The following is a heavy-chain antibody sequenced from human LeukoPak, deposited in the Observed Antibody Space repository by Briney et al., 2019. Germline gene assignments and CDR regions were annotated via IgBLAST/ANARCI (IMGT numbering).Heavy chain of an antibody. Sequence: GGSLRLSCAASGFTFRDYRMNWVRQAPGKGLEWVSHISSSGSTIYYADSVKGRFTIARDNAKNSLYLQMNSLRDEDTAVYYCVTYCSAESCRNFDQWGQGTLVTVSS. CDR2: ISSSGSTI. CDR1: GFTFRDYR. J-gene: IGHJ4*02. D-gene: IGHD2-15*01. V-gene: IGHV3-48*02. CDR3: VTYCSAESCRNFDQ.